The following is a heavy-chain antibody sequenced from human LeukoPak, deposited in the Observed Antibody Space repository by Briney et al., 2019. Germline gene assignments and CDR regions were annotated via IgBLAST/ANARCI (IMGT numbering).Heavy chain of an antibody. CDR3: ARYQTGTMFAV. V-gene: IGHV4-39*07. D-gene: IGHD1/OR15-1a*01. CDR1: GASINSDTYY. Sequence: SETLSLTCTVSGASINSDTYYWGWIRHPPGKGLEWIGTHSHSGSAYYNPSLRSRITMSLDTSENQLSLKLYSVTAADTAIYYCARYQTGTMFAVWGQGTLVTISS. J-gene: IGHJ4*02. CDR2: HSHSGSA.